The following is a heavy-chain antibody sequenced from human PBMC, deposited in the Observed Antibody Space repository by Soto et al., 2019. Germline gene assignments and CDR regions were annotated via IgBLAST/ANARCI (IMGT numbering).Heavy chain of an antibody. D-gene: IGHD6-13*01. V-gene: IGHV3-9*01. CDR2: INWNSGSI. J-gene: IGHJ1*01. CDR1: GFTFDDYA. Sequence: SLRLSFAASGFTFDDYAMHWVRQVPVKGLEWVSGINWNSGSIGYGDSVKGRFAISRDNAKNSLHLQMNSLSAEDTDFYYCVKDESINWYSGHFRHFGQCTLVTVCS. CDR3: VKDESINWYSGHFRH.